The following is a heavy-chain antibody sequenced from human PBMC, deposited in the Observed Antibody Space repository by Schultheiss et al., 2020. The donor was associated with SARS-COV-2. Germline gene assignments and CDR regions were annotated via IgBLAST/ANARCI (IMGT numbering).Heavy chain of an antibody. D-gene: IGHD3-3*01. Sequence: SETLSLTCTVSGGSIGRSTYYWGWIRQPPGKGLEWIGSIYYSGSTYYNPSLKSRVTISIDTSNNRFSLNLSSVTAADTAIYYCARAIYDSWGYYYYHMDVWGRGTTVTVSS. J-gene: IGHJ6*03. CDR3: ARAIYDSWGYYYYHMDV. V-gene: IGHV4-39*02. CDR2: IYYSGST. CDR1: GGSIGRSTYY.